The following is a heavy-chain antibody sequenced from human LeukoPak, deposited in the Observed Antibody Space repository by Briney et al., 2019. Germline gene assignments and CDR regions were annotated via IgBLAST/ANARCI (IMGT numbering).Heavy chain of an antibody. V-gene: IGHV1-69*13. Sequence: ASVKVSCKASGGTFSSYAISWVRQAPGQGLEWMGGIIPIFGTANYAQKFQGRVTITADESTSTAYMELSSLRSEDTAVYYCARRGDDYGDYSHYFDYWGQGTLVTVSS. CDR2: IIPIFGTA. CDR3: ARRGDDYGDYSHYFDY. J-gene: IGHJ4*02. CDR1: GGTFSSYA. D-gene: IGHD4-17*01.